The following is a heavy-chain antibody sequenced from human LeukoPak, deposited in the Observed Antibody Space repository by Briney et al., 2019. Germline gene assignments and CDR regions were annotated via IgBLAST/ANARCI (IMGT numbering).Heavy chain of an antibody. CDR2: IYSDDRA. CDR3: ARDLAGFQEPRYYYYMDV. J-gene: IGHJ6*03. V-gene: IGHV3-66*02. D-gene: IGHD1-14*01. CDR1: GFTVSRNV. Sequence: GGSLRLSCVASGFTVSRNVMSWVRQAPGKGLEWVSLIYSDDRAFYAGSVKGRFTTSRNNSKNTLFLQMSSLKPEDTAIYYCARDLAGFQEPRYYYYMDVWGKGTTVTVSS.